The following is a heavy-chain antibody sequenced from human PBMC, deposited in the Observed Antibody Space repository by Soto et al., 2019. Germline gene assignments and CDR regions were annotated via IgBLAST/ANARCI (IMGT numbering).Heavy chain of an antibody. CDR2: MNPNSGNT. CDR1: GYTFTSYD. D-gene: IGHD5-12*01. V-gene: IGHV1-8*01. Sequence: VSVKVSCKASGYTFTSYDINWVRQATGQGLEWMGWMNPNSGNTGYAQKFQGRVTMTRNTSISTAYMELSSLRSEDTAVYYCARVSVRGIVATMGYWGQGTLVTVSS. CDR3: ARVSVRGIVATMGY. J-gene: IGHJ4*02.